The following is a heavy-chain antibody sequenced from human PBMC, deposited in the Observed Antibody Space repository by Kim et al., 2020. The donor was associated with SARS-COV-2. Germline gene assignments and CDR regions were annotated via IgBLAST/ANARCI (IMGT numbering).Heavy chain of an antibody. CDR2: INHSGST. CDR3: ARTYSSSSGLGALVI. J-gene: IGHJ3*02. V-gene: IGHV4-34*01. D-gene: IGHD6-6*01. Sequence: SETLSLTCAVYGGSFSGYYWSWIRQPPGKGLEWIGEINHSGSTNYNPSLKSRVTISVDTSKNQFSLKLSSVTAADTAVYYCARTYSSSSGLGALVIWGQG. CDR1: GGSFSGYY.